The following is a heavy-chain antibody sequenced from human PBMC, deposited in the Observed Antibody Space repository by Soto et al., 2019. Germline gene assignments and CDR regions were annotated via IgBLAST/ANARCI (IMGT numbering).Heavy chain of an antibody. J-gene: IGHJ6*02. CDR2: ISAYNGNT. V-gene: IGHV1-18*01. CDR3: ARNLMIVVVTDLRYYYYGMDV. CDR1: GYTFTSYG. Sequence: QVQLVQSGAEVKKPGASVKVSCKASGYTFTSYGMSWVRQAPGPGLEWMGWISAYNGNTNYAQKLQGRVTMTTDTSTSTAYMELRSLRSDDTAVYYCARNLMIVVVTDLRYYYYGMDVWGQGTTVTVSS. D-gene: IGHD3-22*01.